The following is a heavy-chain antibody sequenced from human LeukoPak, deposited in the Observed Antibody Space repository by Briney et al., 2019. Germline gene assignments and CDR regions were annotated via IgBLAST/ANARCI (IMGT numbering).Heavy chain of an antibody. V-gene: IGHV3-9*01. CDR3: ARLVGSSSSGYYFDY. Sequence: GGSLRLSCAASGFTFDDYAMHWVRQAPGKGLEWVSGISWNSGSIGYADSVKGRFTISRDNAKNSLYLQMNSLRVEDTAVYYCARLVGSSSSGYYFDYWGQGTLVTVSS. D-gene: IGHD6-6*01. J-gene: IGHJ4*02. CDR1: GFTFDDYA. CDR2: ISWNSGSI.